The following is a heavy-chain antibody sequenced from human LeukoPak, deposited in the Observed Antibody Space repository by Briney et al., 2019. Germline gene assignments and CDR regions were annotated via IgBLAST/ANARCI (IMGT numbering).Heavy chain of an antibody. D-gene: IGHD2-15*01. J-gene: IGHJ6*02. V-gene: IGHV1-2*06. CDR2: INPNSGGT. CDR1: GYTFTGYY. Sequence: ASVKVSCKASGYTFTGYYMHWVRQAPGQGLEWMGRINPNSGGTNYAQKFQGRVTITADESTSTAYMELSSLRSEDTAVYYCARGRDIVVVVAASPPDYYGMDVWGQGTTVTVSS. CDR3: ARGRDIVVVVAASPPDYYGMDV.